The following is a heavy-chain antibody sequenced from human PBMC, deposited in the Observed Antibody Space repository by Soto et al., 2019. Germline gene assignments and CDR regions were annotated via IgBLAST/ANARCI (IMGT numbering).Heavy chain of an antibody. V-gene: IGHV1-69*13. J-gene: IGHJ5*02. CDR1: GGTFSSYA. D-gene: IGHD3-3*01. Sequence: SVKVSCKASGGTFSSYAISWVRQAPGQGLEWMGGIIPIFGTANYAQKFQGRVTITADESTSTAYMELSSLRSDDTAVYYCARVPFGVVPNNWFDPWGQGTLVTVSS. CDR3: ARVPFGVVPNNWFDP. CDR2: IIPIFGTA.